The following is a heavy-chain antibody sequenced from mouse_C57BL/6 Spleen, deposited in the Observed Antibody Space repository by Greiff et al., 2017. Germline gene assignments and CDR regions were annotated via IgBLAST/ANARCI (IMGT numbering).Heavy chain of an antibody. Sequence: QVQLQQPGAELVKPGASVKLSCKASGYTFTSYWMHWVKQRPGQGLEWIGMIHPNSGSTNYNEKFKSKATLTVDKSSSTAYMQLSSLTSEDSAVYYCARSKYSNYVGYFDYGGQGTTLTVSS. J-gene: IGHJ2*01. CDR3: ARSKYSNYVGYFDY. V-gene: IGHV1-64*01. CDR1: GYTFTSYW. CDR2: IHPNSGST. D-gene: IGHD2-5*01.